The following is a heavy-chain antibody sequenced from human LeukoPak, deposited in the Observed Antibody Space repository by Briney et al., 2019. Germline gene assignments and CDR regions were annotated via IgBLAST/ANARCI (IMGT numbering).Heavy chain of an antibody. CDR3: ARGLWQQLGNDY. Sequence: SEPLSLTCAVYGGSFSGYYWSWIRQPPGKGLEWIGEINHSGSTNYNPSLKSRVTISVDTSKNQFSLKLSSVTAADTAVYYCARGLWQQLGNDYWGQGTLVTVSS. CDR1: GGSFSGYY. D-gene: IGHD6-13*01. CDR2: INHSGST. J-gene: IGHJ4*02. V-gene: IGHV4-34*01.